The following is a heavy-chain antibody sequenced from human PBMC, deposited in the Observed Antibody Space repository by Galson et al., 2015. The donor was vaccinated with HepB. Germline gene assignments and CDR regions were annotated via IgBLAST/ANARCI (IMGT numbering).Heavy chain of an antibody. CDR2: ISAYNGNT. CDR3: ARDGVIVVVNDYYYYGMDV. CDR1: GYTFTSYG. Sequence: SVKVSCKASGYTFTSYGISWVRQAPGQGLEWMGWISAYNGNTNYAQKLQGRVTMTTDTSTSTAYMELRSLRSDDTAVYYCARDGVIVVVNDYYYYGMDVWGQGTTVTVSS. V-gene: IGHV1-18*04. J-gene: IGHJ6*02. D-gene: IGHD2-21*01.